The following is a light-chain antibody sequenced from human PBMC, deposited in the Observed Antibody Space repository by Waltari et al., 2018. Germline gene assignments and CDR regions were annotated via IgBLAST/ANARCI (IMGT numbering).Light chain of an antibody. J-gene: IGLJ3*02. Sequence: QTVVTQEPSFSVSPGGTVTLTCGLTSGSVSTNYYPSWYQQTPGQAPRALIYNTYSRSSGVPDRFSGSILGNKAALTITGAQADDESDYYCVLYLGRDTWVFGGGTKLTVL. CDR3: VLYLGRDTWV. CDR1: SGSVSTNYY. CDR2: NTY. V-gene: IGLV8-61*01.